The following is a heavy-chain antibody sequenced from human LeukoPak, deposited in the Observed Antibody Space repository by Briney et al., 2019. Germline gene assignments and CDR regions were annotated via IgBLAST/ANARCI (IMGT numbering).Heavy chain of an antibody. J-gene: IGHJ4*02. D-gene: IGHD4-17*01. Sequence: GGSLRLSCVASGFTFSSYEMNWVRQAPGKGLEWVSYVSSSESTTYYADSVKGRFTISRDNSKNTLYLQMNTLRLEDAAVYYCAKGHSDSGTGFDCWGQGTLVTVSS. CDR3: AKGHSDSGTGFDC. V-gene: IGHV3-48*03. CDR1: GFTFSSYE. CDR2: VSSSESTT.